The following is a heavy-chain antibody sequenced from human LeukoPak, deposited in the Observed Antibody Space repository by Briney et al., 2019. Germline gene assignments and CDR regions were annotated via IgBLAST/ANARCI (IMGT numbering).Heavy chain of an antibody. CDR3: AKDRVDYYGSGSYYGY. CDR2: ISPRGDIT. V-gene: IGHV3-23*01. D-gene: IGHD3-10*01. CDR1: GFIFSNHG. J-gene: IGHJ4*02. Sequence: WGSLRLSCAASGFIFSNHGMNWVGQAPGKGLEWVSGISPRGDITYYTDSVKGRFTISRDNSKNTLYLQMNSLRAEDTAVYYCAKDRVDYYGSGSYYGYWGQGTLVTVSS.